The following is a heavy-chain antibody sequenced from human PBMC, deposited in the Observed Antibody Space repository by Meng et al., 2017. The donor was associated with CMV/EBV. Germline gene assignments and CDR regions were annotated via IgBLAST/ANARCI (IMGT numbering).Heavy chain of an antibody. J-gene: IGHJ5*02. CDR2: ISAYNGNT. V-gene: IGHV1-18*01. D-gene: IGHD3-16*01. Sequence: QVQPVESVAAVQQPGAYVTVSCKASGYTLPSYGISWVRQAPGQGLEWMGWISAYNGNTNYAQKLQGRVPMTTDTSTSTAYMELRSLRSDDTAVYYCARVGGGNWFDPWGQGTLVTVSS. CDR1: GYTLPSYG. CDR3: ARVGGGNWFDP.